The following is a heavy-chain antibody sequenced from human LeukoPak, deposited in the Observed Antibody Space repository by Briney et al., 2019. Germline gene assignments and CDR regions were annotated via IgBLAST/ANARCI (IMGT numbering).Heavy chain of an antibody. Sequence: PGGSLRLSCAASGFTFSNYEMNWVRQAPGKGLEWVSYISSSGSTIYYADSVKGRFTISRDNAKNSLFLQMNSLRAEDTAVYYCASSPQWELQPLGPFDYWGQGTLVTVSS. CDR3: ASSPQWELQPLGPFDY. J-gene: IGHJ4*02. D-gene: IGHD1-26*01. V-gene: IGHV3-48*03. CDR2: ISSSGSTI. CDR1: GFTFSNYE.